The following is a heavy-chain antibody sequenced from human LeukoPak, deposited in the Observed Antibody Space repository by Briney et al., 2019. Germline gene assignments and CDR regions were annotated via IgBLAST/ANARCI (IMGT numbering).Heavy chain of an antibody. J-gene: IGHJ6*03. V-gene: IGHV4-39*07. D-gene: IGHD3-10*01. CDR2: IYTSGST. CDR3: ASSLMVRGYYYYYMDV. CDR1: GGSISSSSYY. Sequence: SETLSLTCTVSGGSISSSSYYWGWIRQPPGKGLEWIGRIYTSGSTNYNPSLKSRVTISVDTSKNQFSLKLSSVTAADTAVYYCASSLMVRGYYYYYMDVWGKGTTVTISS.